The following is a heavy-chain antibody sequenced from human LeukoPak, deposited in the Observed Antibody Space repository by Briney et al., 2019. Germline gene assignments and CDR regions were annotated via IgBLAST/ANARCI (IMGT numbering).Heavy chain of an antibody. V-gene: IGHV5-51*01. D-gene: IGHD2-2*01. J-gene: IGHJ5*02. CDR3: ARSVGYCTSSECYSYRYFDP. CDR2: IYPDDSDT. Sequence: GESMKISCKGSGHSFSKSWIAWVRQVPGKGLEWVGFIYPDDSDTRYSPSFQGQVTISVDKSINTAYLQWSSLKASDTALYYCARSVGYCTSSECYSYRYFDPWGQGTLVTLSS. CDR1: GHSFSKSW.